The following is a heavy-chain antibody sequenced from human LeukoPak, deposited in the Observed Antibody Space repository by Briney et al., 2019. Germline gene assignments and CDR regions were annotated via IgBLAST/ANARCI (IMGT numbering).Heavy chain of an antibody. CDR2: IYYSGST. V-gene: IGHV4-59*12. D-gene: IGHD1-26*01. Sequence: SETLSLTCTVSGGSISSYYWSWIRQPPGKGLEWIGYIYYSGSTNYNPSLKSRVTISVDTSKNQFSLKLSSVTAADTAVYYCASSKWELRPNWFDPWGQGTLVTVSS. J-gene: IGHJ5*02. CDR1: GGSISSYY. CDR3: ASSKWELRPNWFDP.